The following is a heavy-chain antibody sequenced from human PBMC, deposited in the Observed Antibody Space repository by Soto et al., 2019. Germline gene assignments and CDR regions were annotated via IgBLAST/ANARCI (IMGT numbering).Heavy chain of an antibody. CDR2: ISYDGSNK. V-gene: IGHV3-30-3*01. D-gene: IGHD1-26*01. CDR3: ARGGDSGRPGNY. CDR1: VFTFISYA. Sequence: GWSLRLSCASSVFTFISYAMHWVRQAPGKGLEWVAVISYDGSNKYYADSVKGRFTISRDNSKNTLYLQMNSLRAEDTAVYYCARGGDSGRPGNYWGQGTLVTVSS. J-gene: IGHJ4*02.